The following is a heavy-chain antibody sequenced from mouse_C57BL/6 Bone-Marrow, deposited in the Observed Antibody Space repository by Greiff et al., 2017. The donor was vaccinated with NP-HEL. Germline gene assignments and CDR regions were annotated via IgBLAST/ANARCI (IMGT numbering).Heavy chain of an antibody. CDR3: ARDRERDGEFAY. V-gene: IGHV5-4*01. J-gene: IGHJ3*01. Sequence: EVQLVESGGGLVKPGGSLKLSCAASGFTFSSYAMSWVRQTPEKRLEWVATISDGGSYTYYPDNVKGRFTISRDNAKNNLYLQMSHLKAEDTAMDYCARDRERDGEFAYWGQGTLVTVSA. CDR2: ISDGGSYT. CDR1: GFTFSSYA. D-gene: IGHD3-1*01.